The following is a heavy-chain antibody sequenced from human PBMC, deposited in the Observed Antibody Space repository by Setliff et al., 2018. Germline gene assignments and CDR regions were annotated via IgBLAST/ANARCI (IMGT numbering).Heavy chain of an antibody. D-gene: IGHD3-22*01. Sequence: ASVKVSCKVSGYTLTELSMHWVRQAPGKGLEWMGGFDPEDGETIYAQKFQGRVTMTEDTSTDTAYMELGSLRSEDTAVYYCATLAFTYYYDSSGYYPHDYWGQGTLVTV. CDR1: GYTLTELS. J-gene: IGHJ4*02. CDR2: FDPEDGET. CDR3: ATLAFTYYYDSSGYYPHDY. V-gene: IGHV1-24*01.